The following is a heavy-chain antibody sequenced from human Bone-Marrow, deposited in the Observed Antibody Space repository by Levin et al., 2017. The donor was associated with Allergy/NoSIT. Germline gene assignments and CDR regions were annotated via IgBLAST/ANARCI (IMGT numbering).Heavy chain of an antibody. J-gene: IGHJ4*02. CDR3: ARRGGDYVWGSYRY. V-gene: IGHV4-39*01. CDR1: GGSISSSSYY. CDR2: IYYSGST. Sequence: SQTLSLTCTVSGGSISSSSYYWGWIRQPPGKGLEWIGSIYYSGSTYYNPSLKSRVTISVDTSKNQFSLKLSSVTAADTAVYYCARRGGDYVWGSYRYWGQGTLVTVSS. D-gene: IGHD3-16*02.